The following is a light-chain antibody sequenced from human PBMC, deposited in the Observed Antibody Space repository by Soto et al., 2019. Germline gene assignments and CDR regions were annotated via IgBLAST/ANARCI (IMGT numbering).Light chain of an antibody. V-gene: IGKV3-11*01. J-gene: IGKJ1*01. CDR1: ESISRDY. CDR2: DAS. Sequence: EIVLTQSPGTLSLSPGQRATLSCRASESISRDYLAWYQQRLGQAPRLLIYDASNRATGIPARFSGSGSGTDFTLTISSLEPEDFAVYYCQQRGNRPPWTFGQGTKVEIK. CDR3: QQRGNRPPWT.